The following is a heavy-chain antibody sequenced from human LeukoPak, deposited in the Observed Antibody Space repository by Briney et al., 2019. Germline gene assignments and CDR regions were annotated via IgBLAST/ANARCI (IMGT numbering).Heavy chain of an antibody. CDR2: IYHSGST. CDR3: VMLVAATGKFDY. V-gene: IGHV4-30-2*01. D-gene: IGHD6-13*01. Sequence: SQTVSLTCAVCGHAISRGGYSWTWSRQPPGKGLGWLGYIYHSGSTYYNPSLKSRVTISVYRSKNQVSLKLSSVTAADTAVYYCVMLVAATGKFDYWGQGSLVTVSS. J-gene: IGHJ4*02. CDR1: GHAISRGGYS.